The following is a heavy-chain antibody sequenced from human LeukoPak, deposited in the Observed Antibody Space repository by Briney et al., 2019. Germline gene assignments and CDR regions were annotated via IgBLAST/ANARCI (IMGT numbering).Heavy chain of an antibody. J-gene: IGHJ4*02. Sequence: ASVKVSCKVSGYTFTDYYMHWVQQAPGKGLEWMGLVDPEDGETIYAEKFQGRVTITADTSTDTAYMELSSLRSEDTAVYYCATVAVAGAGYWGQGTLVTISS. CDR3: ATVAVAGAGY. V-gene: IGHV1-69-2*01. CDR2: VDPEDGET. D-gene: IGHD6-19*01. CDR1: GYTFTDYY.